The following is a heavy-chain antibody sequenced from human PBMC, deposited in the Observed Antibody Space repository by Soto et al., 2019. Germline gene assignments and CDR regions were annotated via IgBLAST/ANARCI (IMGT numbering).Heavy chain of an antibody. Sequence: PSETLSLTCTVSGRSISSGGYYWSWIRQHPGKGLEWIEYIYYSGSTYYNPSRKSRVTISVDTSKNQFSLKLSSVTAADTAVYYCARGLNVDYGDYDLVSNWFDPWGQGILVTVSS. CDR3: ARGLNVDYGDYDLVSNWFDP. CDR1: GRSISSGGYY. J-gene: IGHJ5*02. D-gene: IGHD4-17*01. CDR2: IYYSGST. V-gene: IGHV4-31*03.